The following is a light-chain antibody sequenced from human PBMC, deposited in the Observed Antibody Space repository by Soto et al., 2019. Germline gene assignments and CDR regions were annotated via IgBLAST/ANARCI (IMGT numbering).Light chain of an antibody. Sequence: QLVLTQPPSASGTPGQRVTISCSGSSSNSGSNTVNWYQQLPGTAPKLLIYNNNQRPSGVPDRFSGSKSGTSASLAISGLQSQDEADSYCAAWDDSLNGLVFGTGTKLTVL. V-gene: IGLV1-44*01. CDR1: SSNSGSNT. CDR3: AAWDDSLNGLV. CDR2: NNN. J-gene: IGLJ1*01.